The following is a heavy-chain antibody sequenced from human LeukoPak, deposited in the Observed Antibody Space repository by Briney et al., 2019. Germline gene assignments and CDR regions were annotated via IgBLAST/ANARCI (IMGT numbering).Heavy chain of an antibody. CDR3: AKDSRGYSGYDRANYFDY. V-gene: IGHV3-23*01. CDR1: GFTFSSYA. CDR2: ISGSGGST. Sequence: GGSLRLSCAASGFTFSSYAMSWVRQAPGKGLEWVSAISGSGGSTYYADSVKGRFTISRDNSKNTLYLQMNSLRAEDTAVYYCAKDSRGYSGYDRANYFDYWGQGTLVTVSS. D-gene: IGHD5-12*01. J-gene: IGHJ4*02.